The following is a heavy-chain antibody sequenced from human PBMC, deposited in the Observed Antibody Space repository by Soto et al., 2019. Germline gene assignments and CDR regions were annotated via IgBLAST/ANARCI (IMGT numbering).Heavy chain of an antibody. CDR3: AHSRSVLRFLEWLPREGNWFDP. Sequence: GSGPTLVNPTQTLTLTCTFSGFSLSTSGVGVGWIRQPPGKALEWLALIYWNDDKRYSPSLKSRLTITKDTSKNPVVLTMTNMDPVDTATYYCAHSRSVLRFLEWLPREGNWFDPWGQGTLVTVSS. D-gene: IGHD3-3*01. J-gene: IGHJ5*02. V-gene: IGHV2-5*01. CDR2: IYWNDDK. CDR1: GFSLSTSGVG.